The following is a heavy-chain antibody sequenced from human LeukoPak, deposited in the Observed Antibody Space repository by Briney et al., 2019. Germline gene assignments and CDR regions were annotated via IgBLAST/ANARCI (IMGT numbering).Heavy chain of an antibody. Sequence: PSETLSLTCSVSGDSISTDYCWTWIRQPPGKVPEWIGTICNSDNTYYTPSLASRVTISMDTSKNQFSLKMTSVTAADTAVYYCARGKDAYKVGNYWGQGTLVTVSS. J-gene: IGHJ4*02. V-gene: IGHV4-38-2*02. CDR2: ICNSDNT. CDR1: GDSISTDYC. CDR3: ARGKDAYKVGNY. D-gene: IGHD5-24*01.